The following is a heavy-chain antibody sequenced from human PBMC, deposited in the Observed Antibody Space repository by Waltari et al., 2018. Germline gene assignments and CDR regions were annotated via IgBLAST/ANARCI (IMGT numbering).Heavy chain of an antibody. J-gene: IGHJ4*02. V-gene: IGHV4-38-2*01. Sequence: QVQLQESGPGLVKPSETLSLTCAVSGYSISSGYYWGWIRQPPGEGLEWIGSIYHSGSTYYNPSLKSRVTISVDTSKNQFSLKLSSVTAADTAVYYCARVGNRYYDILLLGYYFDYWGQGTLVTVSS. CDR1: GYSISSGYY. CDR3: ARVGNRYYDILLLGYYFDY. CDR2: IYHSGST. D-gene: IGHD3-9*01.